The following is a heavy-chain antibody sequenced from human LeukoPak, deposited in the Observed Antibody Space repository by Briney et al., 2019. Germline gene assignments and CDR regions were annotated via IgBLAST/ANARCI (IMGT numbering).Heavy chain of an antibody. J-gene: IGHJ4*02. CDR2: TYYRSKWDY. CDR3: ARSVNSGCLDC. CDR1: GDSVSSNNAV. V-gene: IGHV6-1*01. Sequence: SQTLSLTCAISGDSVSSNNAVWNWIRQSPSRGLEWLGKTYYRSKWDYDYAVSMKSRITINPDTSKNHFSLQLGSVTPEDTAVYYCARSVNSGCLDCWGQGVLVTVSS. D-gene: IGHD3-10*01.